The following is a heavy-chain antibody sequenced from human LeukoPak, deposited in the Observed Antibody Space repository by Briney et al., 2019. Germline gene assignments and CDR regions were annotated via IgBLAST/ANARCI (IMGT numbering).Heavy chain of an antibody. CDR1: GFTFSSYT. J-gene: IGHJ3*02. Sequence: PGGSLRLSCAASGFTFSSYTMNWVRQAPGKGLEWVSSFSRSGPYIYYADSVKGRFTISRDNAKNSLYLQMNSPRAEDTAVYFCASGWHSAFDIWGQGTMVTVSS. V-gene: IGHV3-21*01. D-gene: IGHD2-15*01. CDR2: FSRSGPYI. CDR3: ASGWHSAFDI.